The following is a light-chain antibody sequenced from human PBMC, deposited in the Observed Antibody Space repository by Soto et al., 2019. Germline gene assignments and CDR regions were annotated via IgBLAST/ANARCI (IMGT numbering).Light chain of an antibody. CDR1: SSDVRDYNY. J-gene: IGLJ2*01. Sequence: QSALTQPASVSGSPGQSITISCTGTSSDVRDYNYVSWYQQYPGKAPKLIISDVSSRPSGISNRFSGSKSGNTAFLTISRLQADDEADYYCSSYPSTNIVLFGGGTKLTVL. V-gene: IGLV2-14*01. CDR2: DVS. CDR3: SSYPSTNIVL.